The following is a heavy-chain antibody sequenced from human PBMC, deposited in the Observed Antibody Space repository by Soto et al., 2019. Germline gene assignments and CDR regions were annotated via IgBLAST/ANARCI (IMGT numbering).Heavy chain of an antibody. J-gene: IGHJ5*02. D-gene: IGHD3-3*01. CDR1: GGSISSGGYY. V-gene: IGHV4-30-4*08. CDR3: AGRHGSKSEWDNWFAP. Sequence: PSETLSLTCTVSGGSISSGGYYWSWIRQHPGKGLEWIGYIYYSGSTYYNPSLKRRGTISVDTSKNQFSLQLSPVTAGDTAGLYRAGRHGSKSEWDNWFAPWRQGTRVTVSS. CDR2: IYYSGST.